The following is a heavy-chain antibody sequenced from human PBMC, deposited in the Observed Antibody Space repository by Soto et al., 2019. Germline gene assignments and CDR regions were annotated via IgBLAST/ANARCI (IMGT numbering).Heavy chain of an antibody. Sequence: QVQLVQSGAEVKKPGSSVKVSCKASGGTFSSSAISWVRQAPGQGLEWMVGIIPIFGTATYAQKFQGRVTITADESTSTAYMELSSLRSEDTAVYYCARLLHGYSPVFDYWGQGTLVTVSS. CDR2: IIPIFGTA. CDR1: GGTFSSSA. V-gene: IGHV1-69*12. J-gene: IGHJ4*02. D-gene: IGHD5-18*01. CDR3: ARLLHGYSPVFDY.